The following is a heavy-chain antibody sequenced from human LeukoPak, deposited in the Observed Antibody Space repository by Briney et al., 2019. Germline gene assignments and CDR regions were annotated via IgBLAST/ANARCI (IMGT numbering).Heavy chain of an antibody. D-gene: IGHD5-24*01. V-gene: IGHV1-18*04. Sequence: GESLKISCKGSGYSFSSYWIGWVRQMPGKGLEWMGWISAYNGNTNYAQKLQGRVTMTTDTSTSTAYMELRSLRSDDTAVYYCARDVEMATLGYWGQGTLVTVSS. CDR3: ARDVEMATLGY. CDR2: ISAYNGNT. CDR1: GYSFSSYW. J-gene: IGHJ4*02.